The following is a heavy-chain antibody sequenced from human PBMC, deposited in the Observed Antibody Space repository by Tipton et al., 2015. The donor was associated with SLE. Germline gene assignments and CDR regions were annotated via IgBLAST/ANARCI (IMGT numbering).Heavy chain of an antibody. D-gene: IGHD4-17*01. CDR2: IRFDGSDK. Sequence: SLRLSCAASGFTFTSYGMHWVRQAPGKGLEWVAFIRFDGSDKYYADSVKGRFATSRDNSKNTVFLQLNSLRAEDTALYYCAKGHGDYRTNFDYWGQGTLVTVSS. CDR1: GFTFTSYG. CDR3: AKGHGDYRTNFDY. J-gene: IGHJ4*02. V-gene: IGHV3-30*02.